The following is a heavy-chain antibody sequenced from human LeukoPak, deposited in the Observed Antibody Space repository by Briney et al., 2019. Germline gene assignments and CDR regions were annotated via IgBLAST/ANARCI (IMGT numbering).Heavy chain of an antibody. CDR2: IYTSGST. D-gene: IGHD5-18*01. CDR3: ARVQYTYGRAAFDY. J-gene: IGHJ4*02. V-gene: IGHV4-61*02. CDR1: GGSISSGSYY. Sequence: NPSETLSLTCTVSGGSISSGSYYWSWIRQPAGKGLEWIGRIYTSGSTNYNPSLKSRVTISVDTSKNRFSLNLTSVTAADTAVYYCARVQYTYGRAAFDYWGQGTLVTVSS.